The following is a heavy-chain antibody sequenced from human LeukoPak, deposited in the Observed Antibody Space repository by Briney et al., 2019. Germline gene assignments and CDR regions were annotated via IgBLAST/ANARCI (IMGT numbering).Heavy chain of an antibody. D-gene: IGHD6-13*01. V-gene: IGHV3-21*01. CDR2: VSSSGTYT. Sequence: PGGSLRLSCAASGFTFISHSIYWVRQAPGKGLEWVSSVSSSGTYTYYADSVKGRFTISRDDARNSVYLQMDSLRDEDTAAYYCAREGIPTFWGQGTLVTVSS. J-gene: IGHJ4*02. CDR3: AREGIPTF. CDR1: GFTFISHS.